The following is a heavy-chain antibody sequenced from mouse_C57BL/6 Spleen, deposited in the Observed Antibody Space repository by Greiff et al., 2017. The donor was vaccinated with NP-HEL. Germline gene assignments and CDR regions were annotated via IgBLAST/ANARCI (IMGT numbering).Heavy chain of an antibody. J-gene: IGHJ1*03. V-gene: IGHV5-4*01. CDR2: ISDGGSYT. Sequence: EVQLVESGGGLVKPGGSLKLSCAASGFTFSSYAMSWVRQTPEKRLEWVATISDGGSYTYYPDNVKGRFTISRDNAKNNLYLQMSHLKSEDTAMYYCARGGYDAFDVWGTGTTVTVSS. CDR1: GFTFSSYA. D-gene: IGHD2-2*01. CDR3: ARGGYDAFDV.